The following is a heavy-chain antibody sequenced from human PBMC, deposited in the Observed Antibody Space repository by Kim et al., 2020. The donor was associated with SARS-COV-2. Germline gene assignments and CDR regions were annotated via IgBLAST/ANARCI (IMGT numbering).Heavy chain of an antibody. V-gene: IGHV3-23*01. CDR2: ISGSGGST. Sequence: GGSLRLSCAASGFTFSSYAMSWVRQAPGKGLEWVSAISGSGGSTYYADSVKGRFTISRDNSKNTLYLQMNSLRAEDTAVYYCAKGRGRRTGVVVPAATFDYWGQGTLVTVSS. CDR3: AKGRGRRTGVVVPAATFDY. CDR1: GFTFSSYA. J-gene: IGHJ4*02. D-gene: IGHD2-2*01.